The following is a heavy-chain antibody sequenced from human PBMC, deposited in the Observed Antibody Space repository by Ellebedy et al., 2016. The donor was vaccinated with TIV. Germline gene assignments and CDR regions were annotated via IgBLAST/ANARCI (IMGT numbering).Heavy chain of an antibody. V-gene: IGHV4-39*07. J-gene: IGHJ6*03. CDR3: ASRSRVYSSSSPAYYYYYMDV. CDR1: GGSISSSSYY. Sequence: SETLSLTXTVSGGSISSSSYYWGWIRQPPGKGLEWIGSIYYSGSTYYNPSLKSRVTISVDTSKNQFSLKLSSVTAADTAVYYCASRSRVYSSSSPAYYYYYMDVWGKGTTVTVSS. D-gene: IGHD6-6*01. CDR2: IYYSGST.